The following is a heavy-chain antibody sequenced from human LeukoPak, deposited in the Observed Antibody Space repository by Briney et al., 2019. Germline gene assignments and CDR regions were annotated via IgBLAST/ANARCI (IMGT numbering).Heavy chain of an antibody. D-gene: IGHD2-2*01. CDR2: IYPSDSDT. V-gene: IGHV5-51*01. CDR3: AQVPGVDYFYYRMDV. J-gene: IGHJ6*02. Sequence: GESLKISCKGSGDIFSSYWIAWVRQMPVKGLEWMGVIYPSDSDTRYSPSFQGQVTISADKSISTAYLQWSSLKASDTAVYYCAQVPGVDYFYYRMDVWGQGTTVTVSS. CDR1: GDIFSSYW.